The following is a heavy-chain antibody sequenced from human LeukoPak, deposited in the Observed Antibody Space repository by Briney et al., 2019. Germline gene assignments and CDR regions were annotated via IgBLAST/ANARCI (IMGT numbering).Heavy chain of an antibody. J-gene: IGHJ4*02. Sequence: PGGSLRLSCAASGFTFSSYWMSWVRQAPGKGLEWVANIKQDGSEKYYVDSVKGRFTISRDNAKNSLYLQMNSLRAEDTAVYYCANRGIGSSWYYFDYWGQGTLVTVSS. CDR2: IKQDGSEK. V-gene: IGHV3-7*01. D-gene: IGHD6-13*01. CDR1: GFTFSSYW. CDR3: ANRGIGSSWYYFDY.